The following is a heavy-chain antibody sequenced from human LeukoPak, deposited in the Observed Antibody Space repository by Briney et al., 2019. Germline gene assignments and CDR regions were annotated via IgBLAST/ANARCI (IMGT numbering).Heavy chain of an antibody. D-gene: IGHD2-15*01. V-gene: IGHV1-2*02. Sequence: ASVKVSCKASGYTFTGYYMHWVRQAPGQGLEWMGWINPNSGGTNYAQKFQGRVTMTRDTSISTAYMELSRLRSDDTAVYYCAREQSDCSGGSCYYYYMDVWSKGTTVTVSS. J-gene: IGHJ6*03. CDR3: AREQSDCSGGSCYYYYMDV. CDR1: GYTFTGYY. CDR2: INPNSGGT.